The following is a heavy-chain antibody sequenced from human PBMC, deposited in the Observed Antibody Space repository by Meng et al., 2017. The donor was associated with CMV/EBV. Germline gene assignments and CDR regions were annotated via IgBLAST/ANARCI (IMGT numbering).Heavy chain of an antibody. CDR1: GGSISSYY. CDR2: IYTSGST. J-gene: IGHJ5*02. D-gene: IGHD2-2*01. Sequence: HVQLQESGPGLLKPSETLSLTCTVSGGSISSYYWSWIRQPAGKGLEWIGRIYTSGSTNYNPSPKSRVTMSVDTSKNQFSLKLSSVTAADTAVYYCARDLMNCSSTSCANWFDPWGQGTLVTVSS. V-gene: IGHV4-4*07. CDR3: ARDLMNCSSTSCANWFDP.